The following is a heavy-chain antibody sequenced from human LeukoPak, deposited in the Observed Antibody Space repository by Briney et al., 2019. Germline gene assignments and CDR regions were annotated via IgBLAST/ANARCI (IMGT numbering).Heavy chain of an antibody. J-gene: IGHJ5*02. CDR1: GYSFTSYW. CDR3: ARGSRGYDFWSGYPNWFDP. V-gene: IGHV5-51*01. D-gene: IGHD3-3*01. CDR2: IYPGDCDS. Sequence: GGSLKISCWGSGYSFTSYWVVWVRQMPGRGLEWLGIIYPGDCDSRYSPSFQGQVTISADESNSTAYLQWSSLKATDTAMYYCARGSRGYDFWSGYPNWFDPWGQGTLVTVSS.